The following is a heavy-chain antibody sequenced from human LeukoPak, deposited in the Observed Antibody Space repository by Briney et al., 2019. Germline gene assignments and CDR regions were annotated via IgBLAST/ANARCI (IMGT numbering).Heavy chain of an antibody. CDR1: GYTFITYA. V-gene: IGHV1-3*01. D-gene: IGHD6-19*01. Sequence: ASVKVSCKASGYTFITYAMHWVRQAPGQRLEWMGWINAGNGNTKYSQKFQGRVTITRDTSASTAYMELSSLRSEDTAVYYCARVLSRSGFDYWGQGTLVTVSS. CDR3: ARVLSRSGFDY. CDR2: INAGNGNT. J-gene: IGHJ4*02.